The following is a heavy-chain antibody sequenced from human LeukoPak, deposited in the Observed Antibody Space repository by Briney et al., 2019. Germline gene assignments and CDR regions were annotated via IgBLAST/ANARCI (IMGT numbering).Heavy chain of an antibody. J-gene: IGHJ5*02. CDR1: GLAFSDYY. CDR3: ARVPPQDRTWFDP. CDR2: ISGSGNNI. Sequence: GGSLRLSCAAPGLAFSDYYMTWIRQAPGKGLEWLSHISGSGNNIYYADSVKGRFTISGDNAKNSLYLQMNSLRADDTAIYYCARVPPQDRTWFDPWGQGTLVTVSS. V-gene: IGHV3-11*04. D-gene: IGHD2-15*01.